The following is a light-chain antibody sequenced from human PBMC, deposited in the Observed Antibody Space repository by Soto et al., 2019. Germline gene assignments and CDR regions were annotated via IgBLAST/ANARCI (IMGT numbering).Light chain of an antibody. CDR3: QQSGSSPWT. J-gene: IGKJ1*01. V-gene: IGKV3-20*01. CDR2: GAS. CDR1: QSVSSSF. Sequence: EIVLTQSPGTLSLSPGERATLSCRASQSVSSSFLAWYQQKPGQAPRLLIYGASARATGIPDRSSGSGSGKDFTLTISRLEPEEFAVYYCQQSGSSPWTFGQGTKVEIK.